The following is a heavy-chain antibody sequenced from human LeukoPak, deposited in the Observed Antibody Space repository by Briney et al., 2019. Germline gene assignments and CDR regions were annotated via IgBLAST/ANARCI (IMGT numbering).Heavy chain of an antibody. J-gene: IGHJ4*02. Sequence: GASVKVSCKASGYTFTSYGISWVRQAPGKGLEWMGGFDPEDGETIYAQKFQGRVTMTEDTSTDTAYMELRSLTSDDTAVYYCARDEVYGDRDFDYWGQGSLVTVSS. CDR2: FDPEDGET. V-gene: IGHV1-24*01. CDR3: ARDEVYGDRDFDY. CDR1: GYTFTSYG. D-gene: IGHD4-17*01.